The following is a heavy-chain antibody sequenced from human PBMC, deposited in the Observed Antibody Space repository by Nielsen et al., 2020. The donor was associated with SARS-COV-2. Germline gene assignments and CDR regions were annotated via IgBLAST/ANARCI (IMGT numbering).Heavy chain of an antibody. V-gene: IGHV3-23*03. J-gene: IGHJ6*02. CDR3: ARDILNYYDSSGHYYNYYGMDV. CDR1: GFTFSTYA. D-gene: IGHD3-22*01. CDR2: VYSGGSTT. Sequence: GESLKISCAASGFTFSTYAMGWVRQAPGVGLECVSVVYSGGSTTYYAASVRGRFTISRDDSKNTLYLQMNSLRAEDTAVYYCARDILNYYDSSGHYYNYYGMDVWGQGTTVTVSS.